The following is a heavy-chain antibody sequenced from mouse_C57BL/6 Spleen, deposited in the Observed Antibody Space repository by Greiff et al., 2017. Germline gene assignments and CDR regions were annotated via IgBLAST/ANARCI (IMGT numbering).Heavy chain of an antibody. D-gene: IGHD1-1*01. CDR3: ARSRATVVERDFDY. CDR1: GYAFTNYL. Sequence: VQLVESGAELVRPGTSVKVSCKASGYAFTNYLIEWVKQRPGQDLEWIGVINPGSGGTNYNEKFKGKATLTADKSSSTAYMQLSSLTSEDSAVYFCARSRATVVERDFDYWGQGTTLTVSS. CDR2: INPGSGGT. V-gene: IGHV1-54*01. J-gene: IGHJ2*01.